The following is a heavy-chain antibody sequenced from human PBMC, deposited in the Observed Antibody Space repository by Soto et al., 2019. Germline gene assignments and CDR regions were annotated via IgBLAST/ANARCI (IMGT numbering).Heavy chain of an antibody. Sequence: ASVKVSCKASGYTFTSYGISWVRQAPGQGLEWMGWISAYNGNTNYAQRLQGRVTMTTDTSTSTAYMELRSLRSDDTAVYYCASVAAAGTALDYWGQGTLVTVS. J-gene: IGHJ4*02. CDR3: ASVAAAGTALDY. CDR1: GYTFTSYG. CDR2: ISAYNGNT. D-gene: IGHD6-13*01. V-gene: IGHV1-18*01.